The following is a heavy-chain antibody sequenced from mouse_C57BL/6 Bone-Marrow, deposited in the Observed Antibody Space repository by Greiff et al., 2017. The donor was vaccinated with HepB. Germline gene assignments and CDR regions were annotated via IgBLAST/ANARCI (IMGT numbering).Heavy chain of an antibody. CDR1: GFTFSDYY. D-gene: IGHD1-1*01. J-gene: IGHJ1*03. Sequence: EVKLEESGGGLVQPGGSLKLSCAASGFTFSDYYMYWVRQTPEKRLEWVAYISNGGGSTYYPDTVKGRFTISRDNAKNTLYLQMSRLKSEDTAMYYCARRGYYYGSDWYFDVWGTGTTVTVSS. V-gene: IGHV5-12*01. CDR3: ARRGYYYGSDWYFDV. CDR2: ISNGGGST.